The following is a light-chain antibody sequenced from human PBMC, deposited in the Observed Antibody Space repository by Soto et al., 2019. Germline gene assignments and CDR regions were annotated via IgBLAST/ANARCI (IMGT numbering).Light chain of an antibody. CDR2: KAS. Sequence: DIQMTQSPSTLSASVGDRVTITCRASESINIWLAWFQQKPGKAPKLLISKASILESGVPSRFSGRGSGTEFTHTISSLQPDDFATYHCQQYHIHSTFGQGTKV. CDR1: ESINIW. J-gene: IGKJ1*01. V-gene: IGKV1-5*03. CDR3: QQYHIHST.